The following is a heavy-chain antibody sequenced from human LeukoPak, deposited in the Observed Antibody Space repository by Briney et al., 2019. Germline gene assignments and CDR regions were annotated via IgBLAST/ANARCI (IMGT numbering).Heavy chain of an antibody. V-gene: IGHV3-21*01. Sequence: PGGSLRLSCAASGFTFSSYSMNWVRQAPGKGLEWVSSISGAGDYIYYADSVKGRFTISRDNGKNSLYLQMNSLRVEDTAVYYCARREPLGCSGTSCFAGPVGHWGQGTLVTVSS. D-gene: IGHD2-2*01. CDR2: ISGAGDYI. CDR1: GFTFSSYS. CDR3: ARREPLGCSGTSCFAGPVGH. J-gene: IGHJ4*02.